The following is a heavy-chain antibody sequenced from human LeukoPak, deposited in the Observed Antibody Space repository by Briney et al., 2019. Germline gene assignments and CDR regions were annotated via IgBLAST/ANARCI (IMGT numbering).Heavy chain of an antibody. CDR3: ARDFGGGHTDYFDY. CDR2: INSDGSSI. D-gene: IGHD3-10*01. J-gene: IGHJ4*02. CDR1: GITFSSYW. Sequence: QPGGSLRLSCAASGITFSSYWIHWVRQAPGKGLVWVSRINSDGSSIIYADSVRGRFTMSRDNAKNTLYLQMNSLRAEDTAVYYCARDFGGGHTDYFDYWGQGTLVTVSS. V-gene: IGHV3-74*01.